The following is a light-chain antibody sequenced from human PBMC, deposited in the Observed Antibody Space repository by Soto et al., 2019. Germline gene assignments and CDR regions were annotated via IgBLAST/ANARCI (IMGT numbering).Light chain of an antibody. Sequence: QSVLTQPASVSGSPGQPITISCTGTSSDVGTYNYVSWYQQHPGKAPKVMIYEVTYRPSGVSNRFSGSKSGNTASLTISGLQAEDEAEYYCSSYTGSSTLYVFGTGTKVTV. CDR1: SSDVGTYNY. V-gene: IGLV2-14*01. CDR2: EVT. J-gene: IGLJ1*01. CDR3: SSYTGSSTLYV.